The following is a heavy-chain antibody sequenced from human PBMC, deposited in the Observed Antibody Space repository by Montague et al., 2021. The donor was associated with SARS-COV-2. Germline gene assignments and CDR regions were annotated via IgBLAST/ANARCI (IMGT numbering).Heavy chain of an antibody. Sequence: PALGKPTQTLTLTCTFSGFSLSTSGVGVGWIRQPPGKALEWLALIYWDDDKRYSPSLKSRLTITKDTSKNQVVLTMTNMDPVDTATYYCAHRFGIAAVSNGSSYHPWGKGTLFAGS. D-gene: IGHD6-13*01. V-gene: IGHV2-5*02. J-gene: IGHJ5*02. CDR2: IYWDDDK. CDR3: AHRFGIAAVSNGSSYHP. CDR1: GFSLSTSGVG.